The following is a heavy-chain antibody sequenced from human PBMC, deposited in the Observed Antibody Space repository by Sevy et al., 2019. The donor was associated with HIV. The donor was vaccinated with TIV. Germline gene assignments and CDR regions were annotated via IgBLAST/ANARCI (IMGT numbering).Heavy chain of an antibody. Sequence: ASVKVSCKASGGTFSSYAISWVRQAPGQGLEWMGGIIPIFGTANYAQKFQGRVTITADESTSKAYMGLGSLRSEDTAVYYCARIPRGYSSSWYNYYGMDVWGQGTTVTVSS. D-gene: IGHD6-13*01. CDR2: IIPIFGTA. J-gene: IGHJ6*02. V-gene: IGHV1-69*13. CDR3: ARIPRGYSSSWYNYYGMDV. CDR1: GGTFSSYA.